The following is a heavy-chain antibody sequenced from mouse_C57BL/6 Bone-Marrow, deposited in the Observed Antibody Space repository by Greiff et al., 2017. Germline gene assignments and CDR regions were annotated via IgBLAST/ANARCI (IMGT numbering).Heavy chain of an antibody. CDR1: GYAFTNYL. D-gene: IGHD2-12*01. CDR3: ARESYSSYYAMDY. V-gene: IGHV1-54*01. Sequence: QVHVKQSGAELVRPGTSVKVSCKASGYAFTNYLIEWVKQRPGQGLEWIGVLNPGSGGTNYNEQFKCKATLTADKSSSTAYMQLSRLSSEVSAVYFCARESYSSYYAMDYWGQGTSVTVSS. J-gene: IGHJ4*01. CDR2: LNPGSGGT.